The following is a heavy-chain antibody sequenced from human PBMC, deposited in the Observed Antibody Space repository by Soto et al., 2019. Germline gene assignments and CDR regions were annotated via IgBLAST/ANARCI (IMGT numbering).Heavy chain of an antibody. CDR2: ISGSGGST. CDR3: AKTPGLVNAFDI. Sequence: VDFGCPLSSYTMSWVRQAPGKGLEWVSAISGSGGSTYYADSVKGRFTISRDNSKNTLYLKMNSLRAEDTAVYYCAKTPGLVNAFDIWGQGTMVTVSS. V-gene: IGHV3-23*01. J-gene: IGHJ3*02. D-gene: IGHD6-19*01. CDR1: GCPLSSYT.